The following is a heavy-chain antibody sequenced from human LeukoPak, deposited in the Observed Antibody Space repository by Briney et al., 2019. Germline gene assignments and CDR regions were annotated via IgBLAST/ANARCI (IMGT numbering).Heavy chain of an antibody. CDR3: AKSRSAWYWGAFDY. V-gene: IGHV3-23*01. CDR2: ISGSGSST. J-gene: IGHJ4*02. Sequence: GGSLRLSCAASGFIFSSYAMSRVRQAPGKGLEWVSAISGSGSSTYYADSVKGRFTISRDISKNTLYLQMNSLRAEDTAVYYCAKSRSAWYWGAFDYWGQGTLVTVSS. D-gene: IGHD6-19*01. CDR1: GFIFSSYA.